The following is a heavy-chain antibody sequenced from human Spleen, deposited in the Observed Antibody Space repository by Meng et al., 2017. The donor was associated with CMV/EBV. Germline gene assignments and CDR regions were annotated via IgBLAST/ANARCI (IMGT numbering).Heavy chain of an antibody. CDR3: ARDTRGQYSADDAFDI. CDR1: GYSFPNHD. J-gene: IGHJ3*02. CDR2: MNPNSGNT. Sequence: ASVKVSCKASGYSFPNHDINWVRQAAGQGLEWMGWMNPNSGNTGYAQKFQGRVTMTRSTSINTAYMELYSLTSEDTAVYYCARDTRGQYSADDAFDIWGQGTMVTVSS. V-gene: IGHV1-8*01. D-gene: IGHD1-26*01.